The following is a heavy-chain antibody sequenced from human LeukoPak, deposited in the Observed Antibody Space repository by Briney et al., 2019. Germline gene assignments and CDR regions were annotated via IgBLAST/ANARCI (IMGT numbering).Heavy chain of an antibody. CDR2: IKSKTDGGTT. V-gene: IGHV3-15*01. J-gene: IGHJ3*02. CDR3: TTGLEMATSKDAFDI. Sequence: PGGSLRLSCAASGFTFSNAWMSWVRQASGKGLEWVGRIKSKTDGGTTDYAAPVKGRFTISRDDSKNTLYLQMNGLKTEDTAVYYCTTGLEMATSKDAFDIWGQGTMVTVSS. CDR1: GFTFSNAW. D-gene: IGHD5-24*01.